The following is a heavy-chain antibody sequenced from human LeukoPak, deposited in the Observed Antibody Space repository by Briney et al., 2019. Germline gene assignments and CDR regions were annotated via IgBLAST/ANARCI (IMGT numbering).Heavy chain of an antibody. J-gene: IGHJ4*02. CDR1: GYSISSGYY. Sequence: SETLSLTCTVSGYSISSGYYWGWIRQPPGKGLEWIGEINHSGSTNYNPSLKSRVTISVDTSKNQFSLKLSSVTAADTAVYYCARRSRARGTPFDYWGQGTLVTVSS. V-gene: IGHV4-38-2*02. CDR3: ARRSRARGTPFDY. D-gene: IGHD2-15*01. CDR2: INHSGST.